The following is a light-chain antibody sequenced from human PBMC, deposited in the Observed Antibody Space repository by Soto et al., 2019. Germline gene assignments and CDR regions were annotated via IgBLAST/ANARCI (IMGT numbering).Light chain of an antibody. CDR3: QQYYSYPYT. Sequence: IQMTQSPSSLSASTGXRVTITCRASQGISSYLAWYQQKPGKAPKLLIYAASTLQSGVPSRFSGSGSGTDFTLTIRCLQSEDFATYSCQQYYSYPYTFGQGTKVDIK. CDR2: AAS. J-gene: IGKJ2*01. CDR1: QGISSY. V-gene: IGKV1-8*01.